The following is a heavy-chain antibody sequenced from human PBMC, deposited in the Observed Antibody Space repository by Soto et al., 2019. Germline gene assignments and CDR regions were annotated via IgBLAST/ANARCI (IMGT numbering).Heavy chain of an antibody. CDR3: ARGLSRYGDYVHI. CDR1: GYTFTSYD. D-gene: IGHD4-17*01. CDR2: MNPNSRNT. V-gene: IGHV1-8*01. Sequence: QVQLVQSGAEVKKPAASVKVSCKASGYTFTSYDLNWVRQATGPGLEWMGWMNPNSRNTGYAQKFQGRVTMTRNTSISTAYMELSSLRSEDTAVYYCARGLSRYGDYVHIWGQGTMVTVSS. J-gene: IGHJ3*02.